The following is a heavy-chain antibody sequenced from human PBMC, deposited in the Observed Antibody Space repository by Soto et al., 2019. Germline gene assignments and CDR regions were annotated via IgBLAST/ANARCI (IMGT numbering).Heavy chain of an antibody. J-gene: IGHJ6*02. Sequence: QVQLQQWGAGLLKPSETLSLTCAVYGGSFSGYYWSWIRQPPGKGLEWIGEINHSGSTNYNPSLKSRVTISEDTSKNQFSLKLSSVTAADTAVYYCARGLLLWYGELSRRGEHYYQMDVWGQGTTVTVSS. D-gene: IGHD3-10*01. CDR1: GGSFSGYY. V-gene: IGHV4-34*01. CDR3: ARGLLLWYGELSRRGEHYYQMDV. CDR2: INHSGST.